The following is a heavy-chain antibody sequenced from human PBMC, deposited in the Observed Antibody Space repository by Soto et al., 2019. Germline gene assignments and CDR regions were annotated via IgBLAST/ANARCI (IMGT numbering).Heavy chain of an antibody. CDR2: ISGSGGST. Sequence: GGSLRLSCAASGFTFSSYAMSWVRQAPGKGLEWVSAISGSGGSTYYADSVKGRFTISRDNSKNTLYPQMNSLRAEDTAVYYCAKAGVSTRSYFDYWGQGTLVTVSS. V-gene: IGHV3-23*01. CDR1: GFTFSSYA. D-gene: IGHD2-8*01. J-gene: IGHJ4*02. CDR3: AKAGVSTRSYFDY.